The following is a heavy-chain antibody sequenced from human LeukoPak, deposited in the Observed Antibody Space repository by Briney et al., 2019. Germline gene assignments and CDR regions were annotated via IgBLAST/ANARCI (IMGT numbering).Heavy chain of an antibody. D-gene: IGHD6-19*01. J-gene: IGHJ4*02. CDR3: AGARYSSGNDGFDY. CDR1: GGSFSDYY. CDR2: INHSGST. Sequence: SETLSLTCAVYGGSFSDYYWSWIRQPPGKGLEWIGEINHSGSTNYNPSLKSRVTIPVDTSKNQFSLKLSSVTAADTAVYYCAGARYSSGNDGFDYWGQGTLVTVSS. V-gene: IGHV4-34*01.